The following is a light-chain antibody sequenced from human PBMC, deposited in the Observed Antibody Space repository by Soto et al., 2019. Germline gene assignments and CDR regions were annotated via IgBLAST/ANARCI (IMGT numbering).Light chain of an antibody. Sequence: VTQYPLSLSVTLGQPASSSCSSSQSLVYNDGNIYLNWFQQRPGQSPRRLIYKVSNRDSGVPDRFSGSGSDTDFTLKISSVEAEDVGIYYCMQGTHWPPAFGQGTKVDIK. CDR3: MQGTHWPPA. CDR1: QSLVYNDGNIY. J-gene: IGKJ1*01. V-gene: IGKV2-30*01. CDR2: KVS.